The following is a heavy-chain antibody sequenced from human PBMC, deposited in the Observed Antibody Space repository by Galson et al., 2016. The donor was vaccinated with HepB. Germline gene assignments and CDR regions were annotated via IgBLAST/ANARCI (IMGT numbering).Heavy chain of an antibody. CDR2: INPSGGGT. V-gene: IGHV1-46*01. J-gene: IGHJ5*02. CDR3: ARHKSIEVRPKLLWGGWFDP. Sequence: SVKVSCKASGYTFTDYYIHWVRQTPAKGLEWMGVINPSGGGTNYAQQFQGRVTMTRDTSTSTVNMELSSLRSEDTAVYYCARHKSIEVRPKLLWGGWFDPWGQGTLVTVSS. D-gene: IGHD2-21*01. CDR1: GYTFTDYY.